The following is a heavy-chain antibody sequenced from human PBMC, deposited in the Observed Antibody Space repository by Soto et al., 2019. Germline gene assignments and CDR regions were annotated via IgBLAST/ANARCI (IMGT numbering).Heavy chain of an antibody. CDR1: GFTFSSYA. D-gene: IGHD2-15*01. CDR2: ISGSGGST. V-gene: IGHV3-23*01. CDR3: AKDPRYCSGGSCPY. J-gene: IGHJ1*01. Sequence: GGSLRLSCAASGFTFSSYAMSWVRQAPGKGLEWVSAISGSGGSTCYADSVKGRFTISRDNSKNTLYLQMNSLRAEDTAVYYCAKDPRYCSGGSCPYWGQGTLVTVSS.